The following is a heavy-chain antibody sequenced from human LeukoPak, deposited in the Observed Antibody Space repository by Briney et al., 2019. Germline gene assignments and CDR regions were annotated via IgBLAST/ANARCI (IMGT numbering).Heavy chain of an antibody. V-gene: IGHV1-2*02. J-gene: IGHJ4*02. CDR1: RYTFTGYY. D-gene: IGHD3-10*01. CDR2: INPNSGGI. Sequence: GASVKVSCKASRYTFTGYYIHWVRQAPGQGLEWLGWINPNSGGINFAQKFQGRVTLTRDTSISTAYMGLNRLRSDDTAVYYCGRESRGSGLDYWGQGTLVTVSS. CDR3: GRESRGSGLDY.